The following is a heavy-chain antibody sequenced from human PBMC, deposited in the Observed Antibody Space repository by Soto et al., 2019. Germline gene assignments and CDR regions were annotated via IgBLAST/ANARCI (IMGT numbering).Heavy chain of an antibody. CDR3: ARGGGAY. Sequence: QVQLVESGGGVVQPGRSLRLSCAASGFTFSSYAMHWVRRAPGKGLEWMAVMSYDGSNKYYADSVKGRFTISRDNSKNTLYLQMNSVGPGGTALYYCARGGGAYWGQGSLGIVSS. V-gene: IGHV3-30-3*01. D-gene: IGHD3-16*01. CDR2: MSYDGSNK. CDR1: GFTFSSYA. J-gene: IGHJ4*02.